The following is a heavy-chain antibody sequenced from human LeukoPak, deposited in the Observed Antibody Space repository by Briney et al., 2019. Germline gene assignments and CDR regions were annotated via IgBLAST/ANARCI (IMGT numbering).Heavy chain of an antibody. D-gene: IGHD1-26*01. CDR1: GFTFSSYS. V-gene: IGHV3-23*01. Sequence: GGSLRLSCAASGFTFSSYSMSWVRQAPGKGLEWVSTIRGSGDVTKHADSVQGRFTISRDNARNSLYLQMNSLRAEDTAIYYCASDLSGARDSWGQGTLVTVSS. CDR3: ASDLSGARDS. J-gene: IGHJ4*02. CDR2: IRGSGDVT.